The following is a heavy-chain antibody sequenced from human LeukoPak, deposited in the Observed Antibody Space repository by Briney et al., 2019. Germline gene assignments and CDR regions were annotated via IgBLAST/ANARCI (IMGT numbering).Heavy chain of an antibody. Sequence: GGSLRLSSAASGLTLTGSHMTWVRQAPGKGLQWVSITYTGGTTYYADFVRDRFTMSRDHSDNTLYLHLNSLEADDTGVYYCARESRLTVTTAFDIWGQGTMVTVTS. CDR2: TYTGGTT. J-gene: IGHJ3*02. V-gene: IGHV3-66*01. D-gene: IGHD4-17*01. CDR3: ARESRLTVTTAFDI. CDR1: GLTLTGSH.